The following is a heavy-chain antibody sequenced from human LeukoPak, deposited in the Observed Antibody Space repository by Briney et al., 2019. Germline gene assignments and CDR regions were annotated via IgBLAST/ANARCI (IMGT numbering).Heavy chain of an antibody. J-gene: IGHJ4*02. CDR3: ARNMGDY. V-gene: IGHV3-7*04. CDR1: GFTFSTYW. CDR2: INQDGTEK. Sequence: GGSLRLSCAASGFTFSTYWMTWVRQAPGKGLEWVANINQDGTEKNYVDSVRGRFTISRDNAKNSLYLQMNSLRAEDAAVYYCARNMGDYWGQGTLVTVSS. D-gene: IGHD2/OR15-2a*01.